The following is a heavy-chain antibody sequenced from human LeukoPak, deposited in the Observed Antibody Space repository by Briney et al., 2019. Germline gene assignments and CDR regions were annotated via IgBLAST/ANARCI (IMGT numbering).Heavy chain of an antibody. D-gene: IGHD6-13*01. CDR2: ISSSSSYI. J-gene: IGHJ6*02. CDR1: GFTFSSYS. CDR3: ARDHGWRASSSWYDWNYYYYGMDV. V-gene: IGHV3-21*01. Sequence: GGSLRLSCAASGFTFSSYSMNWVRQAPGKGLEGVSSISSSSSYIYYADSVKGRFTISRDKAKNSLYLQMNSLRAEDTAVYYCARDHGWRASSSWYDWNYYYYGMDVWGQGTTVTVSS.